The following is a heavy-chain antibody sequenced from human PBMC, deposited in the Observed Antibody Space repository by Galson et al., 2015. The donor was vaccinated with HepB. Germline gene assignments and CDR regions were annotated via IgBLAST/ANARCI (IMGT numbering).Heavy chain of an antibody. Sequence: SLRLSCAGSGYTFSNYEMNWVRQAPGKGLEWIAYIGPSGNSEDYADSVKGRFTISRDNAKNPLYLHMDNLRVEDTAFYYCAKDGITIYNSYMDVWGKGTTVTVSS. CDR3: AKDGITIYNSYMDV. CDR1: GYTFSNYE. CDR2: IGPSGNSE. V-gene: IGHV3-48*03. D-gene: IGHD1-1*01. J-gene: IGHJ6*03.